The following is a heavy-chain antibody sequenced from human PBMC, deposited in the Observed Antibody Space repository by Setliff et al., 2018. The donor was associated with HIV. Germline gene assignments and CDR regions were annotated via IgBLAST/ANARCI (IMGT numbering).Heavy chain of an antibody. CDR3: ARPRRSRIAAAAPDY. D-gene: IGHD6-13*01. Sequence: ASVKVSCKVSGYIFPDYYIQWVRQAPGKGLEWMGLIDPDRGDTVYAEKFQGRVTMTRDTSTSTVYMELSSLRPEDTAVYYCARPRRSRIAAAAPDYWGHGTLVTVSS. V-gene: IGHV1-46*01. CDR1: GYIFPDYY. CDR2: IDPDRGDT. J-gene: IGHJ4*01.